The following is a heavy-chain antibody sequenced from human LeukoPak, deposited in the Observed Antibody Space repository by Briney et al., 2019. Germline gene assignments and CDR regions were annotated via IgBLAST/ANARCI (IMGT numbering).Heavy chain of an antibody. J-gene: IGHJ4*02. D-gene: IGHD6-13*01. V-gene: IGHV3-13*01. CDR1: GFTFSSYD. Sequence: PGGSRRLSCAASGFTFSSYDMHWVRQPTGKGLEWVSAIGTDGDTYYSGSVKGRFTISRENAKYSLFLQMSSLRAGDTAVYYCAKEGDIAAGLDYWGQGTLVIVSS. CDR3: AKEGDIAAGLDY. CDR2: IGTDGDT.